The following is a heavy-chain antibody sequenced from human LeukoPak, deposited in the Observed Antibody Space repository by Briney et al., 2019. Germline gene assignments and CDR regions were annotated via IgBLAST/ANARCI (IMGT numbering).Heavy chain of an antibody. D-gene: IGHD3-10*02. V-gene: IGHV4-34*01. CDR2: INHSGSS. Sequence: PSETLSLTCAVYGGSFSGYYWSWIRQPPGKGLEWIGEINHSGSSNYNPSLKSRVTISVDTSKNQFSLKLSSVTAADTAVYYCARGQLTMFHWGQGTLVTVSS. J-gene: IGHJ4*02. CDR3: ARGQLTMFH. CDR1: GGSFSGYY.